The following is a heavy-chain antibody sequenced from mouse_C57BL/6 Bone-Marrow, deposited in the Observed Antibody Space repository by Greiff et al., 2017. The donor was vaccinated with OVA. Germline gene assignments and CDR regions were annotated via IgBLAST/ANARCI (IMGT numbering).Heavy chain of an antibody. J-gene: IGHJ4*01. V-gene: IGHV5-6*01. Sequence: EVMLVESGGDLVKPGGSLKLSCAASGFTFSSYGMSWVRQTPDKRLEWVATISSGGSYTYYPDSVKGRFTISRDNAKNTLYLQRSSLKSEDTAMYYCARHRYGSSYAMDYWGQGTSVTVSS. CDR1: GFTFSSYG. CDR2: ISSGGSYT. D-gene: IGHD1-1*01. CDR3: ARHRYGSSYAMDY.